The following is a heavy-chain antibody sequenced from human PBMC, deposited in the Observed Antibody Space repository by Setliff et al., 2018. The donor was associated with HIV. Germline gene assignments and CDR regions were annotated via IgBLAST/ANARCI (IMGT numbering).Heavy chain of an antibody. Sequence: SGPTLVNPTHTLTLTCTFSGFSLSTSGVGVGWIRQPPGKALEWIALISWNEDRRYSPSLKSRLTLSKDTSKNQAVLTMTNMDPVDTATYYCAHSQGSGTFDVGFPYYFDYWGQGTLVTVSS. V-gene: IGHV2-5*01. CDR3: AHSQGSGTFDVGFPYYFDY. CDR2: ISWNEDR. J-gene: IGHJ4*02. CDR1: GFSLSTSGVG. D-gene: IGHD3-10*01.